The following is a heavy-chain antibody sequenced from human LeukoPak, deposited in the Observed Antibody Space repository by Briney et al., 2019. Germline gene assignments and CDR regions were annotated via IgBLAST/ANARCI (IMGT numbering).Heavy chain of an antibody. CDR3: ARSTGASGGSCPFDP. CDR2: ISYDGSNK. Sequence: GGSLRLSCAASGFTFSSYAMHWVRQAPGKGLGWVAVISYDGSNKYYADSVKGRFTISRDNSKNTLYLQMNSLRAEDTAVYYCARSTGASGGSCPFDPWGQGTLVTVSS. J-gene: IGHJ5*02. CDR1: GFTFSSYA. V-gene: IGHV3-30-3*01. D-gene: IGHD2-15*01.